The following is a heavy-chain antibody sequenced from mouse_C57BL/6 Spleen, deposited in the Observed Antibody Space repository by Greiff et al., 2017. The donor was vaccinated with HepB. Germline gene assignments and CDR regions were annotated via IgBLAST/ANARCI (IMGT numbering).Heavy chain of an antibody. CDR3: ARFITTVIDV. D-gene: IGHD1-1*01. J-gene: IGHJ1*03. Sequence: QVQLQQPGAELVRPGTSVKLSCKASGYTFTSYWMHWVKQRPGQGLEWIGVIDPSDSYTNYNQKFKGKATLTVDTSSSTAYMQLSSLTSEDSAVYNCARFITTVIDVWGTGTTVTVSS. V-gene: IGHV1-59*01. CDR2: IDPSDSYT. CDR1: GYTFTSYW.